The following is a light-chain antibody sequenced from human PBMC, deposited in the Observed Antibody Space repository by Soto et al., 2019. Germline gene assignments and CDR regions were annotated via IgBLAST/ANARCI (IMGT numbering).Light chain of an antibody. CDR1: SSNIGSNT. V-gene: IGLV1-44*01. J-gene: IGLJ3*02. Sequence: QSVLTQPPSASGTPGQRVTISCSGSSSNIGSNTVNWYQQLPGTAPKLLIYSTDQRPSGVPDRFSGSKSGTSASLAINGLQSEEEADYYCSAWDDSLNGWVFGGGTKVTVL. CDR2: STD. CDR3: SAWDDSLNGWV.